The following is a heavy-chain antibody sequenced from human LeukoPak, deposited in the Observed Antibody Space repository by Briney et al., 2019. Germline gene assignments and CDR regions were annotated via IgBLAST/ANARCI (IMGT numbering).Heavy chain of an antibody. D-gene: IGHD3-22*01. J-gene: IGHJ6*03. CDR2: IIPIFGTA. V-gene: IGHV1-69*13. CDR3: AKDGKKVTLTMIAVITYSGYMDV. Sequence: SVKVSCKASGGTFSSYAISWVRQAPGQGLEWMGGIIPIFGTANYAQKFQGRVTITADESTSTAYMELSSLRSEDTAVYYCAKDGKKVTLTMIAVITYSGYMDVWGKGTTVTFSS. CDR1: GGTFSSYA.